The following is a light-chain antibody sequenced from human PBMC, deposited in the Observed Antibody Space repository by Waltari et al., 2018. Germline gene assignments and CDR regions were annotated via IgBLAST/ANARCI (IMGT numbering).Light chain of an antibody. V-gene: IGLV3-25*03. J-gene: IGLJ3*02. CDR2: KER. CDR3: QTADSSGPYWV. CDR1: TLPKQY. Sequence: YELTQPPSVSVSPGQTARITCAGDTLPKQYAFWYQQRPGQAPVLVIYKEREGPPGIPVGLPGSSSGKTATLTISGVQAEDEADYYCQTADSSGPYWVFGGGTKLTVL.